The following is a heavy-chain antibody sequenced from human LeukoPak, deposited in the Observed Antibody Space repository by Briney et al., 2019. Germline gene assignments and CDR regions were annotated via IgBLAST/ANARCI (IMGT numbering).Heavy chain of an antibody. CDR2: MNPNSGNT. Sequence: ASVKVSCKASGYTFTGYYMHWVRQATGQGLEWMGWMNPNSGNTGYAQKFQGRVTMTRNTSISTAYMELSSLRSEDTAVYYCARGGEVADYWGQGTLVTVSS. V-gene: IGHV1-8*02. CDR1: GYTFTGYY. D-gene: IGHD3-16*01. J-gene: IGHJ4*02. CDR3: ARGGEVADY.